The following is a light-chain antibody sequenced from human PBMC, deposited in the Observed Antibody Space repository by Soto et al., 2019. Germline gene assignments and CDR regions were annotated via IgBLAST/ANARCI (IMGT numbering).Light chain of an antibody. CDR1: QNISNW. CDR2: DAS. CDR3: LQYSIFQS. J-gene: IGKJ2*03. V-gene: IGKV1-5*01. Sequence: DTQLTPSPSTLSASVGDSVTITCRPSQNISNWLAWYQQKPGRAPKILISDASSLQTGVPSRFGGTGSGTEFTLTISGLQPDDSATYSYLQYSIFQSFGQGTKVDIK.